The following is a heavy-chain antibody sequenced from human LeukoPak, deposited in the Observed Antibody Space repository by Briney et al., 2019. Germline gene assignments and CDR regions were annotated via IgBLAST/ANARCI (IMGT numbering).Heavy chain of an antibody. CDR3: ARDTCNGGSCFNWFDP. CDR1: GYTFTGYY. D-gene: IGHD2-15*01. CDR2: INPKIGAT. Sequence: ASVKVSCKASGYTFTGYYMHWVRQAPGQGLEWMGWINPKIGATNYAQKFQGRVTMTRDTSISTAYMELSSLRSDDTAVYYCARDTCNGGSCFNWFDPWGQGTLVTVSS. J-gene: IGHJ5*02. V-gene: IGHV1-2*02.